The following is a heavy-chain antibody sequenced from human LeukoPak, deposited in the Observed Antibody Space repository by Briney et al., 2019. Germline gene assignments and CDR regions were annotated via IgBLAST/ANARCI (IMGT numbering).Heavy chain of an antibody. CDR3: AIYPSGV. V-gene: IGHV3-33*03. CDR2: IWYDGGKK. J-gene: IGHJ6*04. Sequence: GRSLRLSCAASGFSFNNYAMHWVRQAPGKGLDWVAIIWYDGGKKYYADSVKVLFTISRDNAKTSMCLPLKRLRAEATAVYYCAIYPSGVWGKGNTVTVSS. CDR1: GFSFNNYA. D-gene: IGHD3-10*01.